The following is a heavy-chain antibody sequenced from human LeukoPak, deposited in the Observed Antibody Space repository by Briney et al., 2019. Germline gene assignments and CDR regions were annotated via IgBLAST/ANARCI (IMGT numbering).Heavy chain of an antibody. D-gene: IGHD4-17*01. CDR2: IYYSGST. V-gene: IGHV4-61*08. J-gene: IGHJ4*02. Sequence: PSETLSLTCTVSGGSISSGGYYWSWIRQHPGKGLEWIGYIYYSGSTNYNPSLKSRVTMSVDTSKNQFSLKLSSVTAADTAVYYCARLYDYGDPTTDYWGQGTLVTVSS. CDR1: GGSISSGGYY. CDR3: ARLYDYGDPTTDY.